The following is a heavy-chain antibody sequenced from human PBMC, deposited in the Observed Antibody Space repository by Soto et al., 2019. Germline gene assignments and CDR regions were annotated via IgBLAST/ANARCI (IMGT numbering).Heavy chain of an antibody. CDR1: GVTFNNYA. CDR3: AKDRLGGNFDY. CDR2: ISGTGGST. Sequence: GGSVRLSCAASGVTFNNYAMNWVRQAPGKGLEWVATISGTGGSTYYADSVKGRFTISRDNSKNTLYLQMNSLRVEDTAVYYCAKDRLGGNFDYWGQGTQVTVSS. J-gene: IGHJ4*02. V-gene: IGHV3-23*01.